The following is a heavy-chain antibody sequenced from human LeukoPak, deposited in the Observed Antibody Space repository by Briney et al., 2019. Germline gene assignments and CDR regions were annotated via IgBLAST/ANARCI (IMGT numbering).Heavy chain of an antibody. D-gene: IGHD2/OR15-2a*01. CDR1: GGSISSRGYH. J-gene: IGHJ6*03. CDR3: ARGNSMDV. V-gene: IGHV4-39*02. CDR2: IYFGGST. Sequence: PSETLSLTCSVSGGSISSRGYHWGWIRQPPGKKLEWIASIYFGGSTYNNPSLKSRATISVDTSKNQFSLKLSSVTAADTAVYYCARGNSMDVWGKGTTVTVSS.